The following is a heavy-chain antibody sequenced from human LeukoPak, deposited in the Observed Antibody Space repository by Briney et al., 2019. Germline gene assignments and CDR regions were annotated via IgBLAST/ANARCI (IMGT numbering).Heavy chain of an antibody. CDR1: GFTFSNSD. V-gene: IGHV3-7*01. D-gene: IGHD6-13*01. Sequence: PGGSLRLSCAASGFTFSNSDMHWVRQAPGKGLEWVANIKQDGSEKYYVDSVKGRFTISRDNAKNSLYLQMNSLRAEDTAVYYCARASSWGGFFDYWGQGTLVTVSS. CDR2: IKQDGSEK. J-gene: IGHJ4*02. CDR3: ARASSWGGFFDY.